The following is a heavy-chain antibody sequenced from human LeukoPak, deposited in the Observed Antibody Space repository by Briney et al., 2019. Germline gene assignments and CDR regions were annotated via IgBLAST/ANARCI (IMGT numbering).Heavy chain of an antibody. J-gene: IGHJ4*02. D-gene: IGHD3-22*01. V-gene: IGHV3-9*01. Sequence: GGSLRLSCAASGFTFDDYAMHWVRQAPGKGLEWVSGISWNSGSIGYADSVKGRFTISRDNAKSSLYLQMNSLRAEDTALYYCAKGWHSSGYYYFDYWGQGTLVTVSS. CDR2: ISWNSGSI. CDR1: GFTFDDYA. CDR3: AKGWHSSGYYYFDY.